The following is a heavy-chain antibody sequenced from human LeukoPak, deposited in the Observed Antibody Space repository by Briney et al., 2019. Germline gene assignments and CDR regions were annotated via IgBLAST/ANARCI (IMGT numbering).Heavy chain of an antibody. CDR2: IYYSGST. CDR3: ARAVVVVVPAALVHYYMDV. Sequence: PSETLSLTCTVSGGSISSYYWSWIRQPPGKGLEWIGYIYYSGSTNYNPSLKSRVTISVDTSKNQFSLKLSSVTAADTAVYYCARAVVVVVPAALVHYYMDVWGKGTTVTVSS. D-gene: IGHD2-2*01. V-gene: IGHV4-59*01. CDR1: GGSISSYY. J-gene: IGHJ6*03.